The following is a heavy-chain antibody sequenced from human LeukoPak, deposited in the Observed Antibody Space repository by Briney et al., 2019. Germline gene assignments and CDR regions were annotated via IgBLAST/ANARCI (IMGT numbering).Heavy chain of an antibody. D-gene: IGHD2-15*01. J-gene: IGHJ4*02. CDR3: SIVVVAAADALDY. Sequence: KTGGSLRLSCAASGFTFSNAWMSWVRQAPGKGLEWVGRIKSKTDGGTTDYAAPVKGRFTNSRDDSKNTLYLQMNSLKTEDTAVYYCSIVVVAAADALDYWGQGTLVTVSS. CDR2: IKSKTDGGTT. CDR1: GFTFSNAW. V-gene: IGHV3-15*01.